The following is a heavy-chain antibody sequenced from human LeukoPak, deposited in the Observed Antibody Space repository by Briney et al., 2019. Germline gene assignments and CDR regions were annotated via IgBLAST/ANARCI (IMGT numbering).Heavy chain of an antibody. Sequence: GGSLRLSCAASGFTFSSYWMSWVRQAPGKGLEWVANIKQDGSENYYVDSVKGRFTISRDNSKNTLYLQMSSLRAEDTAVYYCARGITSSRKFDYWGQGTLVTVSS. CDR2: IKQDGSEN. V-gene: IGHV3-7*01. CDR3: ARGITSSRKFDY. D-gene: IGHD6-13*01. J-gene: IGHJ4*02. CDR1: GFTFSSYW.